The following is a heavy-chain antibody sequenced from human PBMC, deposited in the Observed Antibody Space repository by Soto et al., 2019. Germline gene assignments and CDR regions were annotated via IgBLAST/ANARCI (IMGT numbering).Heavy chain of an antibody. V-gene: IGHV3-23*01. CDR2: ISGSGGST. J-gene: IGHJ4*02. D-gene: IGHD2-15*01. CDR1: GFTFSSYA. Sequence: GGSLRLSCAASGFTFSSYAMSWVRQAPGKRLEWVSAISGSGGSTYYANSVKGRFTISRDNCKNTLYLQMNSLRAEDTAVYYCAKDEPADIVVVVAASDYWGQGTLVTVSS. CDR3: AKDEPADIVVVVAASDY.